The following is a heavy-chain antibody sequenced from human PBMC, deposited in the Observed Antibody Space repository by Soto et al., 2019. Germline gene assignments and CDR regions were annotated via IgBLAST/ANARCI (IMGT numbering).Heavy chain of an antibody. J-gene: IGHJ6*02. V-gene: IGHV1-2*02. D-gene: IGHD3-10*01. CDR1: GYTFTGYY. CDR3: ASVGKTMVRGVIITQIGGYYGMDV. CDR2: INPNSGGT. Sequence: QVQLVQSGAEVKKPGASVKVSCKASGYTFTGYYMHWVRQAPGQGLEWMGWINPNSGGTNYAQKFQGRVTMTWDTSISTAYMELSRLRSDDTAVYYCASVGKTMVRGVIITQIGGYYGMDVWGQGTTVTVSS.